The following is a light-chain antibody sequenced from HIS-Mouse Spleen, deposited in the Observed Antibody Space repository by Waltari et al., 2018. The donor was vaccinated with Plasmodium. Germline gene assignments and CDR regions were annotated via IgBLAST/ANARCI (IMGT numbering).Light chain of an antibody. Sequence: QSVLTQPPSVSAAPGQKVTISCSGSRSNIGTNYVSWYQQLPGTAPNLPIYDNKKRPSGIPDRFSGSKSGTSATLGITGLQTGDEADYYCGTWDSSLSAGVVFGGGTKLTVL. CDR1: RSNIGTNY. V-gene: IGLV1-51*01. CDR3: GTWDSSLSAGVV. CDR2: DNK. J-gene: IGLJ2*01.